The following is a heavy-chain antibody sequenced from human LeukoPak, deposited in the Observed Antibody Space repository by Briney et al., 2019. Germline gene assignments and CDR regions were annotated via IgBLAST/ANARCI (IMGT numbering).Heavy chain of an antibody. D-gene: IGHD4-17*01. CDR2: IKLDGSEK. CDR1: GFTFGKYW. Sequence: GGSLRLSCVASGFTFGKYWMSWVRQAPGKGLEWVANIKLDGSEKNYVDSVKGRFTISRDNTKNSLYLQMNSLRAEDTAVYYCARAPGDPPNYWGQGTLVAVSS. CDR3: ARAPGDPPNY. V-gene: IGHV3-7*03. J-gene: IGHJ4*02.